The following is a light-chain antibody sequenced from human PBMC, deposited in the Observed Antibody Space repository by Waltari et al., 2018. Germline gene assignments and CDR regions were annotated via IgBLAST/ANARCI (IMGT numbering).Light chain of an antibody. CDR3: QHYHNWPPIT. CDR1: QSISTN. V-gene: IGKV3-15*01. J-gene: IGKJ5*01. CDR2: GAS. Sequence: EIVMTQSPATLSVSPGERATLSCRASQSISTNFAWYQQKPGQAPRLLIYGASTRATGFPARFSGSGFGTEFTLTISSLLSEDFAVYYCQHYHNWPPITFGQGTRLEIK.